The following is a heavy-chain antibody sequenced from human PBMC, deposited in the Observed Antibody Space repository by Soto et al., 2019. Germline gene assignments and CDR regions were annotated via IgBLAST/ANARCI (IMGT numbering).Heavy chain of an antibody. J-gene: IGHJ5*02. CDR1: GYTFTSYG. Sequence: QVQLVQSGAEVKKPGASVKVSCKASGYTFTSYGISWVRQAPGQGLEWMGWISAYNGNTNYAQKLQGRVTMTTDTSTSTAYMELRSLRSDDTAVYYCARDYKYSSSWYSISWFDPSGQGTLVTVSS. CDR2: ISAYNGNT. D-gene: IGHD6-13*01. CDR3: ARDYKYSSSWYSISWFDP. V-gene: IGHV1-18*04.